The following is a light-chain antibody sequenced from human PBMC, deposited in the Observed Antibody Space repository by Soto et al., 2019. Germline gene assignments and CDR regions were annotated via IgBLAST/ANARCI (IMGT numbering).Light chain of an antibody. CDR2: EVS. Sequence: QSALTQPASVSGSPGQSITISCTGTTSDIGAYNFVSWYQHHPDKAPKLIIYEVSNRPSGVSNRFSGSKSGNTASLTISGLQAEDESDYYCSSYTTSGTRVFGTGTKVTVL. CDR3: SSYTTSGTRV. J-gene: IGLJ1*01. V-gene: IGLV2-14*01. CDR1: TSDIGAYNF.